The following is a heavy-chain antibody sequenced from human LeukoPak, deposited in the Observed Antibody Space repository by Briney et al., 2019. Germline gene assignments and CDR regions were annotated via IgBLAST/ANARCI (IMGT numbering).Heavy chain of an antibody. D-gene: IGHD2-8*01. CDR2: IRSYSSYI. CDR3: ARYAEVYYYIDV. J-gene: IGHJ6*03. Sequence: GGSLRLSCEASGFTLDNYNFNWVRQAPGKGLEWVASIRSYSSYIHYADSVKGRLTISRDDAKKSLYLQMNSLRAEDTAVYFCARYAEVYYYIDVWGTGTTVTVSS. CDR1: GFTLDNYN. V-gene: IGHV3-21*01.